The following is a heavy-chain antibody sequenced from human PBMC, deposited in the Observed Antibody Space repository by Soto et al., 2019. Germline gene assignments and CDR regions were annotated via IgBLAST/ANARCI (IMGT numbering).Heavy chain of an antibody. CDR2: INPNRGGT. CDR1: GYTFTGYY. CDR3: ASARDSSQSYYYGMDV. V-gene: IGHV1-2*02. D-gene: IGHD6-13*01. J-gene: IGHJ6*02. Sequence: ASVKVSCKASGYTFTGYYMHWVRQAPGQGLEWLGWINPNRGGTNYAQKFEGRVTMTRDTSISTDYMELSRLRSDDTAIYYCASARDSSQSYYYGMDVWGQGTPVTVSS.